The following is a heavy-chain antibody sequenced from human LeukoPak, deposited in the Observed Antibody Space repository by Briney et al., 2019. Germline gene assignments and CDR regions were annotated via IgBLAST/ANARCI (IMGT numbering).Heavy chain of an antibody. J-gene: IGHJ4*02. D-gene: IGHD2/OR15-2a*01. CDR1: GGSFSGYY. V-gene: IGHV4-34*01. CDR2: INHSGST. Sequence: PSETLSLTCAVYGGSFSGYYWSWIRQPPGKGLEWIGEINHSGSTNYNPSLKSRVTISVDTSKNQFPLKLSSVTAADTAVYYCASFYGPYDYWGQGTLVTVSS. CDR3: ASFYGPYDY.